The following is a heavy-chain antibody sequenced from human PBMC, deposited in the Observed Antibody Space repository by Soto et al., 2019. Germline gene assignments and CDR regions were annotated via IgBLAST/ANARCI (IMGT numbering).Heavy chain of an antibody. Sequence: PGGSLRLSCAASGFPFGTTDMSWVRQAPGEGLEWVSTIDGSGGITFYADSVKGRFTISRDNSRNTVYLQMNSLRGDDTALYDCVKNSGWFNTWGQGALVTVSS. D-gene: IGHD3-10*01. V-gene: IGHV3-23*01. CDR1: GFPFGTTD. CDR2: IDGSGGIT. CDR3: VKNSGWFNT. J-gene: IGHJ5*02.